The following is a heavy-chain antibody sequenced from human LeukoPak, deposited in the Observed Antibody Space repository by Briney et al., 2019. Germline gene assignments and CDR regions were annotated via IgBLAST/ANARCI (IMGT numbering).Heavy chain of an antibody. Sequence: AGGSLRLSCVASGFPFSSYSMSWVRQAPGKGLEWVSYIDTSSSTIYYADSVKGRFTISRDNAKNSLYLQMKSLRAEDTTVYYCARDMGYSGSWPGYFDYWGQGVLVTVSS. CDR2: IDTSSSTI. V-gene: IGHV3-48*04. J-gene: IGHJ4*02. CDR3: ARDMGYSGSWPGYFDY. D-gene: IGHD1-26*01. CDR1: GFPFSSYS.